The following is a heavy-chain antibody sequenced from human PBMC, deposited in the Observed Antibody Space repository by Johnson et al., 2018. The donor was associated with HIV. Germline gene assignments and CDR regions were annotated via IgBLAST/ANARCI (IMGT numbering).Heavy chain of an antibody. CDR3: AKVRRPGGVRDVFDI. Sequence: VQLVESGGGVVQPGRSLRLSCAASGFSFSSYGMHWVRQLPGKGLEWVAVIWYDGSNKSYADSVKGRFTISRDNSKDTLSLQMNSLRDEDTAVYYCAKVRRPGGVRDVFDIWGQGTTVTVSS. CDR2: IWYDGSNK. CDR1: GFSFSSYG. D-gene: IGHD2-8*02. J-gene: IGHJ3*02. V-gene: IGHV3-33*06.